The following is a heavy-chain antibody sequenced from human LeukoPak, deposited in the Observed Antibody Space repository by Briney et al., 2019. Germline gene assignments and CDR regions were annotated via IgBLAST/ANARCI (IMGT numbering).Heavy chain of an antibody. Sequence: PSETLSLTCTVSGDSISSYYWSWIRQPAGKGLEWIGRVYTSGTTKYNPSLKSRVTMSVDTSKNQFSLKLSSVTAADTAVYYCARGRLITMVRGKTNYFDYWGQGTLVTVSS. CDR2: VYTSGTT. CDR3: ARGRLITMVRGKTNYFDY. CDR1: GDSISSYY. V-gene: IGHV4-4*07. D-gene: IGHD3-10*01. J-gene: IGHJ4*02.